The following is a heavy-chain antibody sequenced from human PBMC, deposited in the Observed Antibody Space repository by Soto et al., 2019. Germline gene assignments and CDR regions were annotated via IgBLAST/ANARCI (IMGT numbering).Heavy chain of an antibody. V-gene: IGHV1-18*01. D-gene: IGHD6-19*01. Sequence: ASVKVSCKASGYTFTSYGFIWVRQVPGQGLEWMGWISAYNGNTNYAQKLQGRVTMTTDTSTSTAYMELRSLRSDDTAVYYCARDEEGFIAVAGQWGQGTMVTVSS. CDR1: GYTFTSYG. CDR2: ISAYNGNT. CDR3: ARDEEGFIAVAGQ. J-gene: IGHJ3*01.